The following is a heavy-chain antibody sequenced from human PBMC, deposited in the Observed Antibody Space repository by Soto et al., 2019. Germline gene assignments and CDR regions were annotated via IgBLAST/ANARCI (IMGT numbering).Heavy chain of an antibody. J-gene: IGHJ4*02. Sequence: EVQLVESGGGLVQPGGSLRLSCAASGFTFSSYSMNWVGQAPGKGLEWVSYISSSSSTIYYADSVKGRFTISRDNAKNSLYLQMNSLRDEDTAVYYCARVGRGANYYDSSGYSYWGQGTLVTVSS. CDR3: ARVGRGANYYDSSGYSY. CDR2: ISSSSSTI. D-gene: IGHD3-22*01. V-gene: IGHV3-48*02. CDR1: GFTFSSYS.